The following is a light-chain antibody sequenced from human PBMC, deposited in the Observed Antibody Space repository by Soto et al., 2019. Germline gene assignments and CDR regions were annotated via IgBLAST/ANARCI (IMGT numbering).Light chain of an antibody. Sequence: EIVLTQSPGTLSLSPWERATLSCRASQSVSSGYFAWYQHKPGQAPRLLIYGASCRATGIPDRFSGSRSGPEFTLTINSLQSEDFAVYYCQQYNNWPRTFGQGTKVDNK. CDR1: QSVSSGY. CDR2: GAS. V-gene: IGKV3-20*01. CDR3: QQYNNWPRT. J-gene: IGKJ1*01.